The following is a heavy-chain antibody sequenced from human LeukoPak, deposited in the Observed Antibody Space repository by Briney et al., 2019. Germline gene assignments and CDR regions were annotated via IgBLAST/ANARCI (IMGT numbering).Heavy chain of an antibody. CDR1: GFTFSSYW. J-gene: IGHJ4*02. CDR2: IATDGSTT. D-gene: IGHD1-26*01. Sequence: GGSLRLSCAASGFTFSSYWMHWVRQAPGTGLVWVSHIATDGSTTSYADSVKGRFTISRDNAKNMLYLQMNSLRAEDTALYYCARGAGSPDHWGQGTLVTVSS. V-gene: IGHV3-74*01. CDR3: ARGAGSPDH.